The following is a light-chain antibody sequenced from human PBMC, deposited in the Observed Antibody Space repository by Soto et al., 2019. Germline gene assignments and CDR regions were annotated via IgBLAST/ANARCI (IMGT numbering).Light chain of an antibody. V-gene: IGLV2-14*01. Sequence: QSALTQPASVSGSPGQSITISCTGTSSDVGGYNYVSWYQQHPGKAPNLMIYEVTNRPSGVSNRFSGSKSGNTASLTISGLQAEDEADYYCNSYTSSRTWVFGGGTKLTVL. J-gene: IGLJ3*02. CDR3: NSYTSSRTWV. CDR2: EVT. CDR1: SSDVGGYNY.